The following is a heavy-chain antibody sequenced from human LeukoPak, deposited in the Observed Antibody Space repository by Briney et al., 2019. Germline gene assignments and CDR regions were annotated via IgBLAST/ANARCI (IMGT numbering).Heavy chain of an antibody. CDR1: GFTFITND. J-gene: IGHJ4*02. CDR3: ARRTSGAFDF. V-gene: IGHV3-53*01. Sequence: GGSLRLSCAASGFTFITNDMTWVRQAPGKGLEWVSVLYSDGNTKYADSVQGRFTISRDNSKNTLYLEMNSLSPDDTAVYYCARRTSGAFDFWDQGTLVTVSS. CDR2: LYSDGNT. D-gene: IGHD5-12*01.